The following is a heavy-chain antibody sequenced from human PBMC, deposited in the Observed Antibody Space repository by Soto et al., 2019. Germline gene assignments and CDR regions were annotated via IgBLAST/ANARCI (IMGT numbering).Heavy chain of an antibody. CDR2: ISWNSGSI. Sequence: EVQLVESGGGLVQPGRSLRLSCAASGFTFDDYAMHWVRQAPGKGLGWVSGISWNSGSIGYADSVKGRFTISRDNAKNSLYLQMNSLRAEDTALYYCAKAHWILYEGDGMDVWGQGTTVTVSS. D-gene: IGHD2-2*03. V-gene: IGHV3-9*01. J-gene: IGHJ6*02. CDR3: AKAHWILYEGDGMDV. CDR1: GFTFDDYA.